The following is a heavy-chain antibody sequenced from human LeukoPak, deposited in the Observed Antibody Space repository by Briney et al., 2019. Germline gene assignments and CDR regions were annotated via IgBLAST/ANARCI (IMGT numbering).Heavy chain of an antibody. CDR1: GGSFSGYY. CDR3: AGGTYSRLPRY. V-gene: IGHV4-31*11. D-gene: IGHD4-11*01. J-gene: IGHJ4*02. Sequence: SETLSLTCAVYGGSFSGYYWSWIRQHPGKGLEWIGYIYYSGSTYYNPSLKSRVTISVDTSKNQFSLKLSSVTAADTAVYYCAGGTYSRLPRYWGQGNLVTVSS. CDR2: IYYSGST.